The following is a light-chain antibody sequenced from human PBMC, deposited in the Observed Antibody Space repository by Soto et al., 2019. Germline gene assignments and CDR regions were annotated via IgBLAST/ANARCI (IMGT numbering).Light chain of an antibody. Sequence: QSALTQPASVSGSPGQSITISCTGTSSDVGDYNYVSWYQQHPGKAPKLMIYDVSNRPSGVSNRFSGSKSGSTASLTISGLQAEDEADYYCSSYTNSTTRVFGTGTKLTVL. V-gene: IGLV2-14*01. CDR1: SSDVGDYNY. CDR3: SSYTNSTTRV. CDR2: DVS. J-gene: IGLJ1*01.